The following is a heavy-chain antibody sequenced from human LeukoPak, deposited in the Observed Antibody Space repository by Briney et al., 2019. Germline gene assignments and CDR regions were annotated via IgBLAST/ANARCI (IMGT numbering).Heavy chain of an antibody. CDR3: ARDRGSGYFPGFDS. V-gene: IGHV4-59*01. CDR1: GGSISVYF. CDR2: IYYKGNT. D-gene: IGHD3-3*01. J-gene: IGHJ4*02. Sequence: SETLSLTCNVSGGSISVYFWSWIWQPPGKGLEWIGHIYYKGNTNYNSSLQSRVTISIDTSKTQFSLNLSSVTAADTGVYYCARDRGSGYFPGFDSWGQGTLVTVSS.